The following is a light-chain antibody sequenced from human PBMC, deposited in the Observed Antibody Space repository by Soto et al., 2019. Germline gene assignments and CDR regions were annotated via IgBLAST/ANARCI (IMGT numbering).Light chain of an antibody. Sequence: QSLLTQPASVSGSPGQSIAISCTGTSSDVGGYNYVSWYQQHPGKAPKLMIHEVSNRPSGISDRFSGSKSGNTASLTISGLQADDEADYYCSSHTSYSTRVFGTGTKVTAL. V-gene: IGLV2-14*01. CDR2: EVS. CDR3: SSHTSYSTRV. J-gene: IGLJ1*01. CDR1: SSDVGGYNY.